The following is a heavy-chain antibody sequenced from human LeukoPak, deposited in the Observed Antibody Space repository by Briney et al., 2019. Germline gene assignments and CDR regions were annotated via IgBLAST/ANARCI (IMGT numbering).Heavy chain of an antibody. V-gene: IGHV4-39*01. J-gene: IGHJ4*02. Sequence: PSETLSLTCTVSGGSISSDTYYWGWLRQPPGTGLEWIGGIYYSGITYYNPSLKSRVTISVDTSKNQFSLKLTSVTAADAAVYYCAATTIIVVVDYWGQGTLVTVSS. CDR3: AATTIIVVVDY. D-gene: IGHD3-22*01. CDR1: GGSISSDTYY. CDR2: IYYSGIT.